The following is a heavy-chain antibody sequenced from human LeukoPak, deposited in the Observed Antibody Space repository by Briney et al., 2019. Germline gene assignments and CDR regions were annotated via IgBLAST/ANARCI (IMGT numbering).Heavy chain of an antibody. J-gene: IGHJ4*02. CDR2: ITSSSSYI. V-gene: IGHV3-21*04. Sequence: PGGSLRLSCVASGFTFNTYNMNWVRQAPGKGLEWVSSITSSSSYIYYADSVKGRFTISRDNSKNTLYLQMNSLRAEDTAVYYCARRAGGYSHPYDYWGQGILVTVSS. D-gene: IGHD4-23*01. CDR3: ARRAGGYSHPYDY. CDR1: GFTFNTYN.